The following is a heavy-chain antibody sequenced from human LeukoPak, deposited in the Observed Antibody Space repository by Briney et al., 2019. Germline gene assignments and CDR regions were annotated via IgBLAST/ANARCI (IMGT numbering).Heavy chain of an antibody. J-gene: IGHJ4*02. CDR1: GFTLSSYW. CDR2: IKQDGSEK. D-gene: IGHD5-24*01. Sequence: GGSLRLSCAASGFTLSSYWMSWVRQAPGKGLEWVANIKQDGSEKYYVDSVKGRFTISRDNAKNSLYLQMNSLRAEDTAVYYCARGDGYNAIFDYWGQGTLVTVSS. CDR3: ARGDGYNAIFDY. V-gene: IGHV3-7*01.